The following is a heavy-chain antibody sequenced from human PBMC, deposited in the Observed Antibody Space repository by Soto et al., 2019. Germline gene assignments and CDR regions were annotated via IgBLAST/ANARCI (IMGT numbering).Heavy chain of an antibody. CDR3: ARGKGDISGPKNFDY. V-gene: IGHV4-30-4*01. J-gene: IGHJ4*02. Sequence: PSETLSLTCTVSGASISSGDYFWGWIRQSPGKGLQWIGYIYDSGSSYYNPSLKSRVTMSVDTSKNQFSLKLSSVTAADTAVYYCARGKGDISGPKNFDYWGQGTQVTVSS. CDR2: IYDSGSS. D-gene: IGHD2-8*02. CDR1: GASISSGDYF.